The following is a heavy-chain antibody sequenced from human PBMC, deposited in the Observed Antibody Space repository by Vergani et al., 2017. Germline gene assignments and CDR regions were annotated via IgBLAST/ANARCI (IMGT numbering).Heavy chain of an antibody. Sequence: QVQLQQWGAGLLKPSETLSLTCAVYGGSFSGYYWSWIRQPPGKGLEWIGEINQSGTTNYNPSLKSRVALSIDKSKNQFSLNLRSVIAADTAVYYCTRDRIVGAAKWFDSWGQGTLVTVSS. CDR2: INQSGTT. D-gene: IGHD1-26*01. CDR1: GGSFSGYY. V-gene: IGHV4-34*02. J-gene: IGHJ5*01. CDR3: TRDRIVGAAKWFDS.